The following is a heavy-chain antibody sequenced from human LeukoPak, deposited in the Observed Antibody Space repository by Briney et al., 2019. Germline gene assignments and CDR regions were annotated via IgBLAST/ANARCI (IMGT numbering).Heavy chain of an antibody. CDR1: GYTFTIYY. D-gene: IGHD2-2*01. J-gene: IGHJ4*02. V-gene: IGHV1-46*01. CDR2: IYPMGGIT. Sequence: ASVKVSCKASGYTFTIYYMHWVRQAPGQGRGWRGIIYPMGGITSYAQKFQGSVTMTRDMSTSTVYMELSRLRSEDTAVYYCARDGYCSSTSCYYFDYWGQGPLVPVSS. CDR3: ARDGYCSSTSCYYFDY.